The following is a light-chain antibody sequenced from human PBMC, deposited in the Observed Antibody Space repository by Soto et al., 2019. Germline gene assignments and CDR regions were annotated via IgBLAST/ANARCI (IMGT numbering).Light chain of an antibody. CDR2: DAS. J-gene: IGKJ1*01. Sequence: EIVLTQSPATLSLSPGERATLSCRASQSISNYLAWYQHKPGQAPRLLIYDASSRAPGIPARFSGSGAGTDFTLTISSLEPEDFAVYFCQLRSNWPPTWTFGQGTQVEIK. V-gene: IGKV3-11*01. CDR1: QSISNY. CDR3: QLRSNWPPTWT.